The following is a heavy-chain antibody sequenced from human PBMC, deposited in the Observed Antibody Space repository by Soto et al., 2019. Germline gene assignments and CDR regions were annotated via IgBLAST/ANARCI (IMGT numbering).Heavy chain of an antibody. CDR1: GFTFSVYW. Sequence: EVQLLESGGKVVQPGGSLRLSCVASGFTFSVYWMSWDRQAPGEGLEWVARIKFDGSGIQYADSVKGRVSISRDNAGNSVYLQMNSLRAEDSAVYYCARDSGYSSVDSVNHYFDYWAPGARVTV. D-gene: IGHD5-12*01. V-gene: IGHV3-7*01. CDR3: ARDSGYSSVDSVNHYFDY. J-gene: IGHJ4*02. CDR2: IKFDGSGI.